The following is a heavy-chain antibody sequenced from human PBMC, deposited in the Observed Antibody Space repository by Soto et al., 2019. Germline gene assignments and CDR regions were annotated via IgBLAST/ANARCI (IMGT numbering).Heavy chain of an antibody. D-gene: IGHD3-9*01. CDR3: AKEVDYDILTGYCIDI. CDR2: ISGSGGST. J-gene: IGHJ3*02. Sequence: RLSCAASGFTFSSYAMSWVRQAPGKGLEWVSAISGSGGSTYYADSVKGRFTISRDNSKNTLYLQMNSLRAEDTAVYYCAKEVDYDILTGYCIDIWGQGTMVTVSS. CDR1: GFTFSSYA. V-gene: IGHV3-23*01.